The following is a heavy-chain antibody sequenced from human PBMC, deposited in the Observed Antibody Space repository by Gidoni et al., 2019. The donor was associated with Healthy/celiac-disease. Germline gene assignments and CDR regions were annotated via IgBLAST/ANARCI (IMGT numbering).Heavy chain of an antibody. CDR1: GFTFSSYG. Sequence: QVQLVGSGGGVVQPGRSLRLSCAASGFTFSSYGMHWVRQAPGKGLEWVAVISYDGSNKYYADSVKGRFTISRDNSKNTLYLQMNSLRAEDTAVYYCAKVSGSYYGGIDYWGQGTLVTVSS. D-gene: IGHD1-26*01. CDR3: AKVSGSYYGGIDY. J-gene: IGHJ4*02. V-gene: IGHV3-30*18. CDR2: ISYDGSNK.